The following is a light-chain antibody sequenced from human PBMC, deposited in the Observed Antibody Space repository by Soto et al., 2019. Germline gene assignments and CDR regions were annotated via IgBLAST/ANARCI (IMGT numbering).Light chain of an antibody. V-gene: IGKV4-1*01. J-gene: IGKJ3*01. CDR3: QHYYCSPIT. CDR2: RAS. CDR1: QSVLCSSNNKNY. Sequence: MVMMQYPDAPASFLGEKATINCKTSQSVLCSSNNKNYLACYQQKPREPPMVIIYRASSGESGVPERISGSGAGKDFTTTISSLQAEDVAVYCWQHYYCSPITFGEGTKVDI.